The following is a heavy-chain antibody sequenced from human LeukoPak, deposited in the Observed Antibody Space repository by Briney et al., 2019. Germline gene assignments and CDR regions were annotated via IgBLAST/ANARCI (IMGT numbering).Heavy chain of an antibody. D-gene: IGHD5-12*01. CDR3: AKSDIATTIMSDFDY. J-gene: IGHJ4*02. Sequence: PGGSLRLSCAASGFTFSDYGMHWVRQAPGKGLEWVAVISYDGSNTYYADSVKGRFTISRDNSKNTLSLQMNSLRAEDTAVYYCAKSDIATTIMSDFDYWGQGALVTVSS. V-gene: IGHV3-30*18. CDR2: ISYDGSNT. CDR1: GFTFSDYG.